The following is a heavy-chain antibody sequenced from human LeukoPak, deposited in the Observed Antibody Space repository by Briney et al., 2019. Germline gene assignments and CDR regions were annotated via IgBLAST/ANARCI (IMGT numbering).Heavy chain of an antibody. CDR3: ARGITYYYGSGSFYY. CDR1: GFTFGSYS. J-gene: IGHJ4*02. Sequence: GGTLRLSCVASGFTFGSYSMNWVRQAPGKGLEWVSSISSSSSYIYYADSVKGRFTISRDNAKNSLYLQMNSLRAEDTAVYYCARGITYYYGSGSFYYWGQGTLVTVSS. D-gene: IGHD3-10*01. V-gene: IGHV3-21*01. CDR2: ISSSSSYI.